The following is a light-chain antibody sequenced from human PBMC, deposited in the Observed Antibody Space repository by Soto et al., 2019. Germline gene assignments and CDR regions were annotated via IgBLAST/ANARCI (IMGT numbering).Light chain of an antibody. CDR1: SSDVGGYNY. CDR3: SSCTRSNTRYL. CDR2: EVS. V-gene: IGLV2-14*01. Sequence: QSVLTQPASVSGSPGQSITISCTGTSSDVGGYNYVSWYQQHPGKAPKLMIYEVSNRPSGVSNRFSGSKSANTASLTISGLQAEDEAHYFSSSCTRSNTRYLFGTGTKVTVL. J-gene: IGLJ1*01.